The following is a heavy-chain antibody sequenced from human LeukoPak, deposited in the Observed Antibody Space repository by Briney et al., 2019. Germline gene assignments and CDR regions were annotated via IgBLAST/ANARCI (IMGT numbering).Heavy chain of an antibody. Sequence: GGSLRLSSAASRFTFSNYDMHWVRQAPGKGLEWVAVIWYDGGHKYYADSVKGRFTISRDNSKNTLYLQMNSLRAEDTAVYYCARGRGYDSGTYNYAFSDYWGQGTLVTVSS. CDR1: RFTFSNYD. CDR2: IWYDGGHK. D-gene: IGHD3-22*01. V-gene: IGHV3-33*01. J-gene: IGHJ4*02. CDR3: ARGRGYDSGTYNYAFSDY.